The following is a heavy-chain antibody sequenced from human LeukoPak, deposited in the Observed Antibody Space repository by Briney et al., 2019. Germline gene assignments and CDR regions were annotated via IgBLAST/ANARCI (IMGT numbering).Heavy chain of an antibody. Sequence: ASVKVSCKASGGTFSSYAISWVRQAPGQGLEWMGWINPNSGGTNYAQKFQGRVTMTRDTSISTAYMELSSLRSDDTAVYYCARGGNYSPYGMDVWGQGTTVTVSS. CDR2: INPNSGGT. D-gene: IGHD1-7*01. CDR1: GGTFSSYA. V-gene: IGHV1-2*02. J-gene: IGHJ6*02. CDR3: ARGGNYSPYGMDV.